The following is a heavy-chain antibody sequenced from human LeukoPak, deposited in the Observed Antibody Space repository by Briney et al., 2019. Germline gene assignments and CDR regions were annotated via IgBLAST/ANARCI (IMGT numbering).Heavy chain of an antibody. D-gene: IGHD1-26*01. Sequence: SVKVSCKASGGTFSSYAISWVRQAPGQGLEWMGGTIPIFGTANYAQKFQGRVTITTDESTSTAYMELSSLRSEDTAVYYCARTHSGSYYPPSDYMDVWGKGTTVTVSS. J-gene: IGHJ6*03. CDR2: TIPIFGTA. CDR3: ARTHSGSYYPPSDYMDV. CDR1: GGTFSSYA. V-gene: IGHV1-69*05.